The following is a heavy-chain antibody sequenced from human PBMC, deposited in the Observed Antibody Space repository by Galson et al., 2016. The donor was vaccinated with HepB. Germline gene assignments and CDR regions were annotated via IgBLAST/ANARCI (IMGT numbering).Heavy chain of an antibody. CDR3: ARDSGTPPPRRGPSSGY. CDR1: GFTVSNNY. J-gene: IGHJ4*02. CDR2: IYSTGTT. D-gene: IGHD1-26*01. V-gene: IGHV3-53*01. Sequence: SLRLSYAASGFTVSNNYMIWFRQAPGKVLEWVSLIYSTGTTSYADSVKGRFTISRDSSKNTLYLQMNSLRAEDTAMYYCARDSGTPPPRRGPSSGYWGQGTLVTVSS.